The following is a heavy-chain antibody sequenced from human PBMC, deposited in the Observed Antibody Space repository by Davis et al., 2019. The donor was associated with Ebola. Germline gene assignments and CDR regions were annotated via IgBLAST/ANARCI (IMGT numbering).Heavy chain of an antibody. D-gene: IGHD3-10*01. CDR1: GGTFNRYA. Sequence: AASVKVSCKASGGTFNRYAFSWVRQAPGQGLEWMGIVNPSGGSTTYAQKFQGRVTMTRDTSTSTVYMELSSLRSEDTAVYYCASGTYYGSGSYIDYWGQGTLVTVSS. CDR2: VNPSGGST. J-gene: IGHJ4*02. V-gene: IGHV1-46*02. CDR3: ASGTYYGSGSYIDY.